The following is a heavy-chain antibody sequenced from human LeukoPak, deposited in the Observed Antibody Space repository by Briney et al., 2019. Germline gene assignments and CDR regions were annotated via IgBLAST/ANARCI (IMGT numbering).Heavy chain of an antibody. J-gene: IGHJ4*02. CDR3: ANLARGFGEYFDY. CDR2: ISGSGDST. Sequence: PGGSLRLSCAASGFTLSSYGMSWVRQAPGKGLEWVSGISGSGDSTYYADSVKGRFTISRDNSKNTLYLQMNSLRAEDTAVYFCANLARGFGEYFDYWGQGILVAVSS. V-gene: IGHV3-23*01. D-gene: IGHD3-10*01. CDR1: GFTLSSYG.